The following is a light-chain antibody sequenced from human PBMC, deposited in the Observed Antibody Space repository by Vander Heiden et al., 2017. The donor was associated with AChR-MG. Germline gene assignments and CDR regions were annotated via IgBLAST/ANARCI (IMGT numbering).Light chain of an antibody. CDR2: DAS. CDR3: QERSNWHT. CDR1: QSVGTY. J-gene: IGKJ3*01. V-gene: IGKV3-11*01. Sequence: EIVLTQSPATLSLSPGERATLSCRASQSVGTYLAWYQQKPGQAPRLLISDASNRATGIPARFSGSGSGTDFTLTISSLEPEDFAIYYCQERSNWHTFGPGTKVDIK.